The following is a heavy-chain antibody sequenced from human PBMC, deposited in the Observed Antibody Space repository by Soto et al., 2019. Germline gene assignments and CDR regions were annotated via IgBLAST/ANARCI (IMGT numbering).Heavy chain of an antibody. J-gene: IGHJ6*02. Sequence: SETLSLTCAVHGGSFSGYYWDWIRQPPGKGLEWIGEINHGGTSNYNPSLKSRAIISVDTSKNQFSLKLTSVTAEDTAVYYCACIFSGGYGYGFYYYGMDVWGQGTTVT. CDR2: INHGGTS. V-gene: IGHV4-34*01. D-gene: IGHD5-18*01. CDR3: ACIFSGGYGYGFYYYGMDV. CDR1: GGSFSGYY.